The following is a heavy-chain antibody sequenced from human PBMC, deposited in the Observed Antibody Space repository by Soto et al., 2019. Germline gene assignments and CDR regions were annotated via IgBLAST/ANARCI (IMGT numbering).Heavy chain of an antibody. CDR1: GGSFSGYY. CDR2: INHSGST. J-gene: IGHJ4*02. V-gene: IGHV4-34*01. D-gene: IGHD6-13*01. CDR3: ARTYSSSWSTFEY. Sequence: QVQLQQWGAGLLKPAETLSLTCAVYGGSFSGYYWCCIRQPPGKGLEWIGEINHSGSTNYNPSLKSRVTISVDTSKNQFSLKLSSVTAAETAVYYWARTYSSSWSTFEYLGQGTLVTDSS.